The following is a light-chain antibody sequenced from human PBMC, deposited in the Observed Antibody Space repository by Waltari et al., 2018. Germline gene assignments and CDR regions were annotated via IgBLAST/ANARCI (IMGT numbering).Light chain of an antibody. Sequence: QAGLTQPPSVSQGSRQTARHTCTRNSNNIGNQGAAWLQQHQGHPPKLLSYRNNNRPSGISERLSASRSGDTASLTITGLQPEDEADYYCSAWDRSLSAWVFGGGTKLTVL. V-gene: IGLV10-54*01. J-gene: IGLJ3*02. CDR2: RNN. CDR3: SAWDRSLSAWV. CDR1: SNNIGNQG.